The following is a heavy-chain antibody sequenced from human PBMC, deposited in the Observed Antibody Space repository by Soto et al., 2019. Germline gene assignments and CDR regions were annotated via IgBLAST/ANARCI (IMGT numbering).Heavy chain of an antibody. CDR2: IWYDGSNK. D-gene: IGHD3-10*01. V-gene: IGHV3-33*01. CDR1: GFTFSSYG. Sequence: QVQLVESGGGVVQPGRSLRLSCAASGFTFSSYGMHWVRQAPGKGLEWVAVIWYDGSNKYYADSVKGRFTISRDNSKNTLYLKMNSLRAEDTAVYYCARENYGSGSFDYWGQGTLVTVSS. J-gene: IGHJ4*02. CDR3: ARENYGSGSFDY.